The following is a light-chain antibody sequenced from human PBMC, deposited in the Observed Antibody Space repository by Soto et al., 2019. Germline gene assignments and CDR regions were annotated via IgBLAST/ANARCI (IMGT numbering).Light chain of an antibody. CDR2: EVS. V-gene: IGLV2-18*02. CDR1: SSDVGSYNR. J-gene: IGLJ2*01. CDR3: SSYTSSGTPHVV. Sequence: QSALTQPPSVSGSPRQSVTISCTGTSSDVGSYNRVSWYQQPPGTAPKLMIYEVSNRPSGVPDRFSGSKSGNTASLTISGLQAEDEADYYCSSYTSSGTPHVVFGGGTKVTVL.